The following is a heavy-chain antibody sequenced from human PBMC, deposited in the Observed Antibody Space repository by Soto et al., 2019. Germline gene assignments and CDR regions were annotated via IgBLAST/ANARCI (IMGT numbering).Heavy chain of an antibody. Sequence: QVQLQESGPGLVKPSGTLSLTCAVSSGSISSSNWWSWVRQPPGKGLEWIGEIYHSGSTNYNPSLKIRVTISVDKSKNQFSLKLSSVTAADTAVYYCARSDYDFWSGYLYNWFDPWGQGTLVTVSS. CDR1: SGSISSSNW. V-gene: IGHV4-4*02. D-gene: IGHD3-3*01. J-gene: IGHJ5*02. CDR2: IYHSGST. CDR3: ARSDYDFWSGYLYNWFDP.